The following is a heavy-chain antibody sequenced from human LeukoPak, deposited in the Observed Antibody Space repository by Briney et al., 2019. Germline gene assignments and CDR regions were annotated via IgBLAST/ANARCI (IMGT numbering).Heavy chain of an antibody. Sequence: TGGSLRLSCAASGFALSSHWMTWVRQVPGRGPEWVANVNRDGSETYYLDSVKGRFTISKDNAKNSLYLQMNSLGAEDTALYHCARNNGMDVWGQGTTVIVSS. J-gene: IGHJ6*02. CDR2: VNRDGSET. CDR3: ARNNGMDV. V-gene: IGHV3-7*03. CDR1: GFALSSHW.